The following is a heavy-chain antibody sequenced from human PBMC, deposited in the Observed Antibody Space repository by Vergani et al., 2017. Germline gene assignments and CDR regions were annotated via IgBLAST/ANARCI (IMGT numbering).Heavy chain of an antibody. CDR1: GFSFGDYA. CDR3: SRGRGYSFGYSDY. CDR2: IRNKAYGGTT. Sequence: EVQLVESGGGLVPPGRSLRLSCAASGFSFGDYAMTWVRQAPGKGLEWVAFIRNKAYGGTTEYAASVKVRFTISRDDSKRLAYLQLSGLKTEDTALYFYSRGRGYSFGYSDYLGQGTLVTVSS. J-gene: IGHJ4*02. D-gene: IGHD5-18*01. V-gene: IGHV3-49*04.